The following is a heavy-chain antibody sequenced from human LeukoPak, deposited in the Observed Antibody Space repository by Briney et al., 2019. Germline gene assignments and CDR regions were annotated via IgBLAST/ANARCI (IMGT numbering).Heavy chain of an antibody. CDR3: ARRGLVGSSRNGGYWFDP. CDR1: GYSFTSYW. D-gene: IGHD4-23*01. Sequence: GESLKISCKGSGYSFTSYWIGWVRQMPGKGLEWMGIIYPGDSDTRYSPSFQGQVTISVDKSISTAYLQWSSLKASDTAMYYCARRGLVGSSRNGGYWFDPWGQGTLVTVSS. CDR2: IYPGDSDT. V-gene: IGHV5-51*01. J-gene: IGHJ5*02.